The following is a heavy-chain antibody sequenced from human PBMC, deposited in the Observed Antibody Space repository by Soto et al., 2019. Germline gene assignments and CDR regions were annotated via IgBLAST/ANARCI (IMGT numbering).Heavy chain of an antibody. V-gene: IGHV1-46*01. D-gene: IGHD6-19*01. CDR3: ARGLEYFDY. CDR1: GHTFPSYN. CDR2: INPSGDST. Sequence: ASVKVSCKIKTSGHTFPSYNVHWVRQAPGQGLEWMGIINPSGDSTTYAQKFQGRVSMTRDSSTTTVYMELNSLRAEDTAVYYCARGLEYFDYWGQGTLVTVSS. J-gene: IGHJ4*02.